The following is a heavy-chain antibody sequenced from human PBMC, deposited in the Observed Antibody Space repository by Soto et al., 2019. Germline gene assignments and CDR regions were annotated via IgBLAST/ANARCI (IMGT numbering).Heavy chain of an antibody. J-gene: IGHJ4*02. CDR1: GFSISSGGYS. V-gene: IGHV4-31*03. CDR2: IYYSGST. Sequence: SETLSLTCTVSGFSISSGGYSWSWIRQHPGKGLAWIGYIYYSGSTYYDPSLKSRVTISVDTSKNQFSLKLCSVTDADTAVYYCAREPLTWGQGTLVTVSS. CDR3: AREPLT.